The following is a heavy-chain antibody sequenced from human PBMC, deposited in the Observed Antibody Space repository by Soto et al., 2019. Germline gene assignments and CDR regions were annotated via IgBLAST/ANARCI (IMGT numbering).Heavy chain of an antibody. V-gene: IGHV3-21*01. Sequence: GSLRLSCAASGFTFSSYSMNWVRQAPGKGLEWVSSISSSSSYIYYADSVKGRFTISRDNAKNSLYLQMNSLRAEDTAVYYCARDRGYCSGGSCPHFDYWGQGTLVTVSS. CDR1: GFTFSSYS. D-gene: IGHD2-15*01. CDR3: ARDRGYCSGGSCPHFDY. J-gene: IGHJ4*02. CDR2: ISSSSSYI.